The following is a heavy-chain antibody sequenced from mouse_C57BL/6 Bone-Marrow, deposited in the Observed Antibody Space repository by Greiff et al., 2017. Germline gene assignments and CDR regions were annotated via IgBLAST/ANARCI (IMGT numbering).Heavy chain of an antibody. V-gene: IGHV1-74*01. D-gene: IGHD2-3*01. CDR1: GYTFTSYW. Sequence: QVQLQQSGAELVKPGASVKVSCKASGYTFTSYWMHWVKQRPGQGLEWIGRIHPSDSDNNYNQKFKGKATLTVANSSSTAYMQLSSLTSEDSAVYYCAMADGYFFDYWGQGTTLTVSS. CDR2: IHPSDSDN. J-gene: IGHJ2*01. CDR3: AMADGYFFDY.